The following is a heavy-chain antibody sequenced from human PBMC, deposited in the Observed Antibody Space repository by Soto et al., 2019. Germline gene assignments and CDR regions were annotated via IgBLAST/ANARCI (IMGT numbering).Heavy chain of an antibody. V-gene: IGHV4-31*03. CDR2: IYYSGTK. CDR1: GDSINNGDCY. Sequence: QVQLQESGPGLVKPSQTLSLTCTVSGDSINNGDCYWSWLRQLPGKGLEWIGYIYYSGTKYYNPSIKSRVSMSVDTSKNQFSLNLTSVTAADTAVYYCAREKEDDSGDYTEFEIWGQGTVVTVSS. D-gene: IGHD4-17*01. J-gene: IGHJ3*02. CDR3: AREKEDDSGDYTEFEI.